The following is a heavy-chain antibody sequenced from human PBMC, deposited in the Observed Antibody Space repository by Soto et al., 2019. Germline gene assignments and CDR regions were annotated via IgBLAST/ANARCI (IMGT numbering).Heavy chain of an antibody. V-gene: IGHV1-18*01. CDR1: GYTFTSYG. CDR2: ISAYNGNT. J-gene: IGHJ4*02. Sequence: VASVKVSCKASGYTFTSYGISWVRQAPGQGLEWMGWISAYNGNTNYAQKLQGRVTMTTDTSTSTAYMELRSLRSDDTAVYYRARVQSLRWLTDYWGQGTLVTVSS. D-gene: IGHD6-19*01. CDR3: ARVQSLRWLTDY.